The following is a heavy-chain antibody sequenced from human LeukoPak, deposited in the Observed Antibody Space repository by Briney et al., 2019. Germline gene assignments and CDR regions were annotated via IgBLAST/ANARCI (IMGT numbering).Heavy chain of an antibody. J-gene: IGHJ6*03. CDR1: GFTFKNYW. Sequence: GGSLRLSCAASGFTFKNYWMTWVRQAPGKGLEWVANIKQAGSEKFYVDSVKGRFTISRDDAKKSLYLQMSSLRADDTAVYYCARVDDFWSGSAPHSYYYYMDLWGKGTTVTVSS. V-gene: IGHV3-7*01. D-gene: IGHD3-3*01. CDR3: ARVDDFWSGSAPHSYYYYMDL. CDR2: IKQAGSEK.